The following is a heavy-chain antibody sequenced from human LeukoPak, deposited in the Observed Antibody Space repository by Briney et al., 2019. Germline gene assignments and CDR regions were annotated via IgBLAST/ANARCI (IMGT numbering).Heavy chain of an antibody. Sequence: SETLSLTCAVYGGSFSGYYWSWIRQPPGKGLEWIGEINHSGSTNYNPSLKSRVTISVYTSKNQFSLKLSSVTAADTAVYYCARARVYSYGPDAFDIWGQGTMVTVSS. CDR3: ARARVYSYGPDAFDI. D-gene: IGHD5-18*01. CDR2: INHSGST. V-gene: IGHV4-34*01. CDR1: GGSFSGYY. J-gene: IGHJ3*02.